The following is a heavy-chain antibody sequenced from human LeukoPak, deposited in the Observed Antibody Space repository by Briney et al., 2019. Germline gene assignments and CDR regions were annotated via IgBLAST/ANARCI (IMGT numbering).Heavy chain of an antibody. D-gene: IGHD3-16*01. V-gene: IGHV3-21*01. Sequence: PGGSLRLSCAASGFTFSSYTMNWARQAPGKGLDWVSSISSSGTHVYYADSVKGRFTISRDNAKNSLFLQMNSLRDEDTAVYYCASSENYDYVWGPWGQGTLVTVSS. J-gene: IGHJ5*01. CDR3: ASSENYDYVWGP. CDR2: ISSSGTHV. CDR1: GFTFSSYT.